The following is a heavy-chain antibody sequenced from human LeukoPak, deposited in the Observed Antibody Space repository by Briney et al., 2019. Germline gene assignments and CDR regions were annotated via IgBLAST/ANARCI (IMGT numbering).Heavy chain of an antibody. CDR1: GGSFSGYY. J-gene: IGHJ3*02. CDR2: IYYSGST. V-gene: IGHV4-59*08. CDR3: ARLFSSSGWYRAFDI. D-gene: IGHD6-19*01. Sequence: SETLSLTCAVYGGSFSGYYWSWIRQPPGKGLEWIGYIYYSGSTNYNPPLKSRVTISVDTSKNQFSLKLSSVTAADTAVYYCARLFSSSGWYRAFDIWGQGTMVTVSS.